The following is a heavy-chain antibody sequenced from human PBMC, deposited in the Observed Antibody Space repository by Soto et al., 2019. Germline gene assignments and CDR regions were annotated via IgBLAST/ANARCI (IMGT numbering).Heavy chain of an antibody. D-gene: IGHD4-17*01. CDR1: GCTFSSYT. J-gene: IGHJ6*03. Sequence: QVQLVQSGAEVKKPGSSVKVSCKASGCTFSSYTISWVRQAPGQGLEWMGRIIPILGIANYAQKFQGRVTITADKSTSTAYMELSSLRSEDTAVYYCTRGSFNYGGDYYYYYMDVWGKGTTVTVSS. V-gene: IGHV1-69*02. CDR3: TRGSFNYGGDYYYYYMDV. CDR2: IIPILGIA.